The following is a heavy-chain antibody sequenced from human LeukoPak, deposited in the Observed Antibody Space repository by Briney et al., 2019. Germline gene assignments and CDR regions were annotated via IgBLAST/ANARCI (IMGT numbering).Heavy chain of an antibody. V-gene: IGHV3-11*04. CDR2: ISSSGSTI. D-gene: IGHD3-9*01. Sequence: GGSLRLSCAASGFTFSDYYMSWIRQAPGKGLEWVSYISSSGSTIYYADSVKGRFTISRDNSKNTLYLQMNSLRAEDTAVYYCARDLLFDNDILTGYYKGTFDYWGQGTLVTVSS. J-gene: IGHJ4*02. CDR3: ARDLLFDNDILTGYYKGTFDY. CDR1: GFTFSDYY.